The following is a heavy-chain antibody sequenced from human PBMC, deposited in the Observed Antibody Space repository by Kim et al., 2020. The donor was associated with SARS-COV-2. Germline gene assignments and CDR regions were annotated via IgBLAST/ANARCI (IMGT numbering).Heavy chain of an antibody. V-gene: IGHV5-51*01. J-gene: IGHJ3*02. CDR3: ASLRAGELLVGAFDI. D-gene: IGHD3-10*01. CDR1: GYSFTSYW. Sequence: GESLKISCKGSGYSFTSYWIGWVRQMPGKGLEWMGIIYPGDSDTRYSPSFQGQVTISADKSISTAYLQWSSLKASDSAMYYCASLRAGELLVGAFDIWGQGTMVTVSS. CDR2: IYPGDSDT.